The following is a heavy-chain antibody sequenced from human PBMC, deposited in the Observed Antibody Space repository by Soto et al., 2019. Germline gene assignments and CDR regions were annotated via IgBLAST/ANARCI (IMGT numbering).Heavy chain of an antibody. V-gene: IGHV1-46*01. J-gene: IGHJ6*02. CDR3: ARDLLVEDIVVVPAAPSAYYYYGMDV. CDR1: GYTFTSYY. CDR2: INPSGGST. D-gene: IGHD2-2*01. Sequence: ASVKVSCKASGYTFTSYYMHWVRQAPGQGIEWMGIINPSGGSTSYAQKFQGRVTMTRDTSTSTVYMELSSLRSEDTAVYYCARDLLVEDIVVVPAAPSAYYYYGMDVWGQGTTVTVSS.